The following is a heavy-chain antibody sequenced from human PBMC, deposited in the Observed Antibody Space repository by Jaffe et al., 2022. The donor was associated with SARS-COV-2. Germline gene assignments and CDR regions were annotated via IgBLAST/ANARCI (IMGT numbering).Heavy chain of an antibody. CDR3: ARDRLVVPAYRSLDL. CDR2: ISSSTTTV. J-gene: IGHJ2*01. D-gene: IGHD2-21*02. Sequence: EVQLVESGGGLVQPGGSLRLSCAASGFTLSTYGMNWVRQAPGKGLEWISFISSSTTTVYYADSVKGRFTIFRDNAKNSLYLQMNSLKDEDSAVYYCARDRLVVPAYRSLDLWGRGTLVTVSS. V-gene: IGHV3-48*02. CDR1: GFTLSTYG.